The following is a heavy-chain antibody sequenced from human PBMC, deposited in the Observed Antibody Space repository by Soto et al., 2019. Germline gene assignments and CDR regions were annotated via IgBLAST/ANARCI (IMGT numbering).Heavy chain of an antibody. D-gene: IGHD7-27*01. CDR2: IDPDGRVG. Sequence: EGQLLGSGGGLVQPGGSLRLSCVASGLRFSTYWMNWVRQPPGMGLEWVANIDPDGRVGTYVDSVKGRFTTSRDNAMNSVYLQMNSLRADYTAMYFCAGWGEHDANVWGQGILVTVSA. CDR3: AGWGEHDANV. V-gene: IGHV3-7*03. J-gene: IGHJ4*02. CDR1: GLRFSTYW.